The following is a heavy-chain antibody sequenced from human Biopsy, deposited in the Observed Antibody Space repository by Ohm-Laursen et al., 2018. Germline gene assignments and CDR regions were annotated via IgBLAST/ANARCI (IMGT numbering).Heavy chain of an antibody. CDR1: GYTFAGYY. J-gene: IGHJ6*02. Sequence: ATVKISCKASGYTFAGYYLHWVRQAPGHGLEWMGWINPNSGNANYAQSFQGRLTVTRGTSISTAYMELTSLTFDDTAIYYCARVPAYPSIDGYYGLDLWGQGTAVIVSS. CDR3: ARVPAYPSIDGYYGLDL. CDR2: INPNSGNA. V-gene: IGHV1-2*02. D-gene: IGHD3-9*01.